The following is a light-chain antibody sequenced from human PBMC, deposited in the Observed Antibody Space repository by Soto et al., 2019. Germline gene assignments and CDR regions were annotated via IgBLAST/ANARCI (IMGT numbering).Light chain of an antibody. CDR2: GAS. CDR1: QSISSN. CDR3: QQYNNWPFT. J-gene: IGKJ3*01. Sequence: EIVMTQSPATLSVSPGERATLSCRASQSISSNLAWYQQKPGQAPRLLIYGASTRATGIPATFSGSGSGTEFTLTISSLQSEDFAVSYCQQYNNWPFTFGHGTKVDIK. V-gene: IGKV3-15*01.